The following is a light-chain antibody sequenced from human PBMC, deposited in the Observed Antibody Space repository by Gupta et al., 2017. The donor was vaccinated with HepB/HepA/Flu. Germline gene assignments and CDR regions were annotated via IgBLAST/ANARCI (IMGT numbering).Light chain of an antibody. CDR2: AGA. Sequence: DIQMTQLLPCLSASIGDRVTIPCRASESVDKYVSWYRQKPGKAPNLLIYAGATLQSGVPSRFSGSRSGAEFTLTITSLQPEDFATYYCQQSYTNPTFGGGTKVEIK. CDR3: QQSYTNPT. CDR1: ESVDKY. V-gene: IGKV1-39*01. J-gene: IGKJ4*01.